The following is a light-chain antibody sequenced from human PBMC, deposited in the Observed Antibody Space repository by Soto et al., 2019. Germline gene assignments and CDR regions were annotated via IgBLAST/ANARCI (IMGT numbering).Light chain of an antibody. CDR2: EGS. CDR1: SSDVGSYNL. V-gene: IGLV2-23*01. J-gene: IGLJ1*01. Sequence: QSVLTKPASVSGSPGESITISRTRTSSDVGSYNLVSWYQQHPGKAPKLMIYEGSKRPSGVSNRFSGSKSGNTASLTISGLQAEDEADYYCCSYAGSSTVFGTGTKVTVL. CDR3: CSYAGSSTV.